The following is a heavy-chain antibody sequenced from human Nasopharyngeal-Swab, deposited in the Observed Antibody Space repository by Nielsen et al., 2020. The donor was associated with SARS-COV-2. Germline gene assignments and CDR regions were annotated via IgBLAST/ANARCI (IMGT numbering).Heavy chain of an antibody. J-gene: IGHJ6*03. CDR3: ARSPGWFGELLYYYYMDV. D-gene: IGHD3-10*01. Sequence: SETLSLTCTVSGYSIRSGYYLGWIRQPPGKGLEWIGSIYHSGSTYYNPSLKSRVTISVDTSKNQFSLKLSSVTAADTAVYYCARSPGWFGELLYYYYMDVWGKGTTVTVSS. V-gene: IGHV4-38-2*02. CDR2: IYHSGST. CDR1: GYSIRSGYY.